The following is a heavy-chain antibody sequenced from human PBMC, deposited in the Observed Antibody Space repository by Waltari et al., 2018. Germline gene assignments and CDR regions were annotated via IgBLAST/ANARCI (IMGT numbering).Heavy chain of an antibody. J-gene: IGHJ5*02. CDR2: IIPIFGTA. Sequence: QVQLVQSGAEVKKHGSSVKVSCKASGGTYSSYAISWVRAAAGQGLEWMGGIIPIFGTANYAQEFQGRVTITADASASTAYMELSSLRSEDTAVYYCARDPAGRDNWFDPWGQGTLVTVSS. D-gene: IGHD2-21*01. CDR3: ARDPAGRDNWFDP. CDR1: GGTYSSYA. V-gene: IGHV1-69*13.